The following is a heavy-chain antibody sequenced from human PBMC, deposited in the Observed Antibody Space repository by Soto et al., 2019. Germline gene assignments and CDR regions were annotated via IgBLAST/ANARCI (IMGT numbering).Heavy chain of an antibody. Sequence: SETLSLTCAVSGGSISSSNWWSWVRQPPGKGLEWIGEIYHSGSTNYNPSLKSRVTTSVDKSKNQFSLKLSSVTAADTAVYYCASMYSSSWPNWFDPWGQGTLVTVSS. D-gene: IGHD6-13*01. CDR1: GGSISSSNW. CDR2: IYHSGST. J-gene: IGHJ5*02. V-gene: IGHV4-4*02. CDR3: ASMYSSSWPNWFDP.